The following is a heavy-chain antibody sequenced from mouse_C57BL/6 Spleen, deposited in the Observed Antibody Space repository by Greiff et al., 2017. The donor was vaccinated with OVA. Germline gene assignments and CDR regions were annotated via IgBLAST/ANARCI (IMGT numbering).Heavy chain of an antibody. Sequence: EVKLMESGGGLVKPGGSLKLSCAASGFTFSSYAMSWVRQTPEKRLEWVATISDGGSYTYYPDNVKGRFTISRDNAKNNLYLQMSHLKSEDTAMYYCARDPYGYGYFDVWGTGTTVTVSS. V-gene: IGHV5-4*01. J-gene: IGHJ1*03. CDR2: ISDGGSYT. D-gene: IGHD1-1*02. CDR3: ARDPYGYGYFDV. CDR1: GFTFSSYA.